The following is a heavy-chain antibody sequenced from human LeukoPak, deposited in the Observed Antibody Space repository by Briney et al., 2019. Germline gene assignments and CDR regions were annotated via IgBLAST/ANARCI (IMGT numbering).Heavy chain of an antibody. J-gene: IGHJ4*02. V-gene: IGHV3-23*01. Sequence: PGGSLRLSCAASEFTFNRYVMNWVRQAPGKGLEWVSSISGSGSNTYYADSVKGRFTISRDNSKNTLDLQMNSLRAEDTAIYYCAKDDCSSVDCFIGFEYWGQGTLVTVSS. D-gene: IGHD2-2*01. CDR1: EFTFNRYV. CDR2: ISGSGSNT. CDR3: AKDDCSSVDCFIGFEY.